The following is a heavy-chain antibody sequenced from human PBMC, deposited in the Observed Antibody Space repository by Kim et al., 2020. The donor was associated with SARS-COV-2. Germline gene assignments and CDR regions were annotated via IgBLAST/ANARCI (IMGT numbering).Heavy chain of an antibody. V-gene: IGHV3-23*01. CDR3: AKDGHYYDSSGYIRRGFDY. J-gene: IGHJ4*02. D-gene: IGHD3-22*01. Sequence: DRFTISRDNSKNTLYLQMNSLRAEDTAVYYCAKDGHYYDSSGYIRRGFDYWGQGTLVTVSS.